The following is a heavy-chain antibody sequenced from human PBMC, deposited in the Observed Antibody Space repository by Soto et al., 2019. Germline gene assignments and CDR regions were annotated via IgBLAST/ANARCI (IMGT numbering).Heavy chain of an antibody. CDR2: ISAYNGNT. J-gene: IGHJ4*02. CDR3: ARDLDGAGSYYTDY. Sequence: QVQLVQSGAEVKNPGTSVKVSCKTSGYTFTSAGISWVRQAPGQGLEWMGWISAYNGNTKYAQKVQGRVTMTTDTPSATASMELRCLTSDDTAVYYCARDLDGAGSYYTDYWGQGTLVTVAA. D-gene: IGHD3-10*01. CDR1: GYTFTSAG. V-gene: IGHV1-18*01.